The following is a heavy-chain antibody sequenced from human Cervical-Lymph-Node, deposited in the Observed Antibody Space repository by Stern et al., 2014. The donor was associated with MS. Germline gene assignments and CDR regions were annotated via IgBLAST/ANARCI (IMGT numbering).Heavy chain of an antibody. J-gene: IGHJ4*02. V-gene: IGHV1-69*01. Sequence: VQLLESGAEVKKPGSSVKVSCKASGGTFSSYAISWVRQAPGQGLEWMGGIIPIFGTANYVQKFQGRVTITADESTSTAYMELSSLRSEDTAVYYCASGILWFGETPKYYFDYWGQGTLVTVSS. CDR1: GGTFSSYA. CDR2: IIPIFGTA. D-gene: IGHD3-10*01. CDR3: ASGILWFGETPKYYFDY.